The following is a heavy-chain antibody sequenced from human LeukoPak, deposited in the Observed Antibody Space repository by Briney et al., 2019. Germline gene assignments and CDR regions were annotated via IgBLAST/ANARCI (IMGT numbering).Heavy chain of an antibody. J-gene: IGHJ4*02. CDR3: ARKHITYDYVWGSYRRVFDY. V-gene: IGHV4-59*01. CDR1: GGSIGNYY. D-gene: IGHD3-16*02. CDR2: IYYNGAT. Sequence: SETLSLTCTVSGGSIGNYYWSWIRQPPGKGLEWIGYIYYNGATRYHPSLTSRVTLSVDTSNNQFSLRLSYVTAADTAVYYCARKHITYDYVWGSYRRVFDYWGQGTLVTVSS.